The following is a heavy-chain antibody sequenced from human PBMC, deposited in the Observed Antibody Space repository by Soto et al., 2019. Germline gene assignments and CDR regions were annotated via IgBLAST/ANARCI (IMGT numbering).Heavy chain of an antibody. J-gene: IGHJ6*02. CDR2: IYDSEST. CDR1: GGSIRNYY. Sequence: SETLSLTCTVSGGSIRNYYWSWIRQPPGKGLEWIGYIYDSESTNYNPSLKSRVTISVDTSKNQFSLKLSSVTAADTAVYYCARVNYGNYYYYYGMDVWGQGTTVTVSS. V-gene: IGHV4-59*08. CDR3: ARVNYGNYYYYYGMDV. D-gene: IGHD4-17*01.